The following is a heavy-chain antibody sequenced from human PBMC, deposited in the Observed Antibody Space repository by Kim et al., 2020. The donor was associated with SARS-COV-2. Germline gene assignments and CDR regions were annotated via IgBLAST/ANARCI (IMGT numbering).Heavy chain of an antibody. CDR1: GYTLTELS. V-gene: IGHV1-24*01. J-gene: IGHJ6*01. CDR3: STGVVLDGNLRPNCYYYY. D-gene: IGHD2-15*01. Sequence: ASVKVSCKVSGYTLTELSMHWVRQAPGKGLEWMGGVDPEDGETIYAQKFQGRVTLTEDPSTDTAYMELSSLRSEDTTLYYCSTGVVLDGNLRPNCYYYY. CDR2: VDPEDGET.